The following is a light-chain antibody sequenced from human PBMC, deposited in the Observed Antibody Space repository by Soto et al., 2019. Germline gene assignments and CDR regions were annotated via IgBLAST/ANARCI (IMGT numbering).Light chain of an antibody. J-gene: IGKJ5*01. V-gene: IGKV1-39*01. CDR2: AAS. Sequence: EIQMTQSPASRSASVGDRFALTCLECQSISSYLHWYQQKLGKAPKLLIYAASSLQSGVPSRFSGSGSGTDFTLTISSLQPEDFATYYCQQSYSTSLTFGQGTRLEIK. CDR1: QSISSY. CDR3: QQSYSTSLT.